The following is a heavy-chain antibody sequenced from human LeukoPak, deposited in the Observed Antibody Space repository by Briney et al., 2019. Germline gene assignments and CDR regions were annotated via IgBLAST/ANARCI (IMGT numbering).Heavy chain of an antibody. D-gene: IGHD1-26*01. J-gene: IGHJ3*02. CDR2: MNPNSGNT. Sequence: ASVKVSCKASGYTFTSYDINWVRQATGQGLEWMGWMNPNSGNTGYAQKFQGRVTMTRNTSISAAYMELSSLRSEDTAVYYCARDFYSGIAFDIWGQGTMVTVSS. CDR1: GYTFTSYD. CDR3: ARDFYSGIAFDI. V-gene: IGHV1-8*01.